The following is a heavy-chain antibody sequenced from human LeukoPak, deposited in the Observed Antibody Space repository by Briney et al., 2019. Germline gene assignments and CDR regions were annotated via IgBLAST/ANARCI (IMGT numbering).Heavy chain of an antibody. CDR1: GFTFSSYG. Sequence: PGRSLRLSCAASGFTFSSYGMHWVRQAPGKGLEWVAVIWYDGSNKYYADSVKGRFTISRDNSKNTLYLQMNSLRAEDTAVYYCARDRLTGYYTPFDYWGQGTLVTVSS. CDR3: ARDRLTGYYTPFDY. D-gene: IGHD3/OR15-3a*01. J-gene: IGHJ4*02. CDR2: IWYDGSNK. V-gene: IGHV3-33*01.